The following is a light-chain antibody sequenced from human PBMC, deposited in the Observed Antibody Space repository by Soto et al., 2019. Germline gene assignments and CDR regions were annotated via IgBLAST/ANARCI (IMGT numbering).Light chain of an antibody. CDR1: QSVGSTY. J-gene: IGKJ5*01. Sequence: ENVLTQSPGTLSLSPGERATLSCRASQSVGSTYLAWYQQKPGQAPRLLIYDASNRATGIPARFSGSGSGTDFTLTISSLEPEDFAIYYCQQRNEWPLTFGQGTRLEIK. CDR3: QQRNEWPLT. V-gene: IGKV3-11*01. CDR2: DAS.